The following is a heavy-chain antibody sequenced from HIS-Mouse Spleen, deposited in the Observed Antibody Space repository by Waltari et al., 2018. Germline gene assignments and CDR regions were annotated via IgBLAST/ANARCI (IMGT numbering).Heavy chain of an antibody. V-gene: IGHV1-2*02. Sequence: QAKLVQSGAEVTKPGASVKVSCKAAGDTFAGDYIHWIRQAPGQGLGWMGWINPNRGGTNYAQKFQGRVTMTRDTSISTAYMELSRLRSDDTAVYYCARARGGGSYGSDYWGQGTLVTVSS. CDR1: GDTFAGDY. J-gene: IGHJ4*02. CDR2: INPNRGGT. D-gene: IGHD1-26*01. CDR3: ARARGGGSYGSDY.